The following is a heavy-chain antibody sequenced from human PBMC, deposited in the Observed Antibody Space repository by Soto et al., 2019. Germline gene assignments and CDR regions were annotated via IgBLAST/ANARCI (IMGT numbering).Heavy chain of an antibody. Sequence: TSETQSLTCPASGASFSSYYWSWIRQPPGKGLEWIGYIYYSGSTNYNPSLKSRVTISVDTSKNQFSLKLSRLRSDDTAVYYCARDLSAAAAGYYYYYGMDVWGQGTTVTVSS. V-gene: IGHV4-59*01. CDR3: ARDLSAAAAGYYYYYGMDV. D-gene: IGHD6-13*01. CDR1: GASFSSYY. CDR2: IYYSGST. J-gene: IGHJ6*02.